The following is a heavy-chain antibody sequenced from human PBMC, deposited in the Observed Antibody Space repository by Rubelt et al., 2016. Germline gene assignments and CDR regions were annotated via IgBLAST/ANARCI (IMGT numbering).Heavy chain of an antibody. D-gene: IGHD3-10*01. J-gene: IGHJ6*02. V-gene: IGHV3-23*01. CDR3: ARDLSYYGSGSYYRPQYYYYGMDV. Sequence: APGKGLEWVSAISGSGGSTYYADSVKGRFTISRDNSKNTLYLQMNSLRAEDTAVYYCARDLSYYGSGSYYRPQYYYYGMDVWGQGTTVTVSS. CDR2: ISGSGGST.